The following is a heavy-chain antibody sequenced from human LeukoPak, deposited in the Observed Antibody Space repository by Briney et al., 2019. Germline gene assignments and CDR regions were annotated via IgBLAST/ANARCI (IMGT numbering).Heavy chain of an antibody. V-gene: IGHV3-48*03. Sequence: GGSLRLSCAASGFTFSSYEFYWVRQAPGKGLEWISYISSRSTTIKYADSVRGLFSISRDDARQSVYLQMNSLRAEDTAIYYCGASRQYVGAFDIWGQGTLVTVSS. CDR2: ISSRSTTI. CDR1: GFTFSSYE. D-gene: IGHD3-16*01. CDR3: GASRQYVGAFDI. J-gene: IGHJ3*02.